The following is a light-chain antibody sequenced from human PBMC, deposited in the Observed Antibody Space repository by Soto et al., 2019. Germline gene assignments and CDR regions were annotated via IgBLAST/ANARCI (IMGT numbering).Light chain of an antibody. CDR1: QSVSSY. V-gene: IGKV3-20*01. CDR2: GAS. Sequence: ENVLAQSPATLSFSPGERATLSCRASQSVSSYLAWYQQKPGQAPRTVIYGASIRATGIPDRFSGTKSGTDFTLTIRRLEPEDAAVYYCQQYGSSPITFGQGTRLEIK. J-gene: IGKJ5*01. CDR3: QQYGSSPIT.